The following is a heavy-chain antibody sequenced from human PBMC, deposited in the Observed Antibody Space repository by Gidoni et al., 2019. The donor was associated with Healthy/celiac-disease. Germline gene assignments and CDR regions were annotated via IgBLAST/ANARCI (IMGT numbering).Heavy chain of an antibody. J-gene: IGHJ3*02. CDR3: ARTGPRYPAGAFDI. CDR2: IYHSGST. CDR1: GYSIRSGYY. Sequence: QVQLQESGPGLVKPSETLSLTCTVSGYSIRSGYYWGWIRQPPGKGLEWIGSIYHSGSTYYNPSLKSRVTISVDTSKNQFSLKLSSVTAADTAVYYCARTGPRYPAGAFDIWGQGTMVTVSS. V-gene: IGHV4-38-2*02. D-gene: IGHD2-2*02.